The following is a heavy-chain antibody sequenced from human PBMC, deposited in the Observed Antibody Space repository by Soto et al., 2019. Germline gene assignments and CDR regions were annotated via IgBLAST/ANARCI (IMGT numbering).Heavy chain of an antibody. Sequence: QVQLVESGGGVVQPVRSLRLSCAASGCTFSSYGMHWVRQAPGKGLEWVAVISYDGSNKYYADSVKGRFTISRDNSQNTLYLQMNSLRAEDTAVYYCAKDGESGGMDVWGQGTTVTVSS. CDR3: AKDGESGGMDV. D-gene: IGHD4-17*01. V-gene: IGHV3-30*18. CDR2: ISYDGSNK. CDR1: GCTFSSYG. J-gene: IGHJ6*02.